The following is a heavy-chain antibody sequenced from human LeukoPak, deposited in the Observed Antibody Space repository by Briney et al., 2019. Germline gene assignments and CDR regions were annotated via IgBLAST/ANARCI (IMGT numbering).Heavy chain of an antibody. CDR2: VYYSGIT. CDR3: ATSPGSWYAT. V-gene: IGHV4-39*01. Sequence: ASETLSLTCTVPGGSISSSGYYWGWIRQPPGKGLEWIGTVYYSGITSYNPSLKSRVTISVDTSKNQFSLKLSSVTAADTAVYYCATSPGSWYATWGQGTLVTVSS. D-gene: IGHD6-13*01. CDR1: GGSISSSGYY. J-gene: IGHJ4*02.